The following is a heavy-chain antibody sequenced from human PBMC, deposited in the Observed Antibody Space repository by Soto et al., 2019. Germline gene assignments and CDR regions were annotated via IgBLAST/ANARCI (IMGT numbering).Heavy chain of an antibody. CDR2: IYHSGST. CDR1: GGSISSGCYS. J-gene: IGHJ5*02. V-gene: IGHV4-30-2*01. Sequence: TLSLTCAVSGGSISSGCYSWSWIRQPPGKGLEWIGYIYHSGSTYYNPSLKSRVTISVDRSKNQFSLKLSSVTAADTAVYYCARAWSWNWFDPWGQGTLVTVSS. D-gene: IGHD1-26*01. CDR3: ARAWSWNWFDP.